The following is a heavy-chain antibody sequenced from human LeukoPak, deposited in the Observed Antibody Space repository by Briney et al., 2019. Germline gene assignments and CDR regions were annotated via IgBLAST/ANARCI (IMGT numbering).Heavy chain of an antibody. CDR3: ATYSSGMAYDYFDY. Sequence: GESLKISCKGSGYSFTSFWIGWVRQMPGKGLEWMEIIYPGDSDTRYSPSFQGQVTISADKSINTAYLQWSSLKASDTAMYYCATYSSGMAYDYFDYWGQGTLVTVSS. CDR1: GYSFTSFW. J-gene: IGHJ4*02. D-gene: IGHD3-10*01. V-gene: IGHV5-51*01. CDR2: IYPGDSDT.